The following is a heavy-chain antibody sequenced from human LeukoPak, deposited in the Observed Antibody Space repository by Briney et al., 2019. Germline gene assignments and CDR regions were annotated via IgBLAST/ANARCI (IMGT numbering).Heavy chain of an antibody. J-gene: IGHJ6*02. D-gene: IGHD3-9*01. V-gene: IGHV1-69*04. Sequence: SVKVSCKASGGTFSSYAISWVRQAPGQGLEWMGRIIPILGIANYAQKFQGRVTITADKSTSTAYMELSSLRSEDTAVYYCATAPNYDILTDYPGMDVWGQGTTVTVSS. CDR2: IIPILGIA. CDR1: GGTFSSYA. CDR3: ATAPNYDILTDYPGMDV.